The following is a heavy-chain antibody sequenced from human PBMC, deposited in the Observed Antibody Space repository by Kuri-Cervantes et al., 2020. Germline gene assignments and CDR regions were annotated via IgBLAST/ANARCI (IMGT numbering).Heavy chain of an antibody. V-gene: IGHV3-74*01. D-gene: IGHD6-13*01. CDR3: ARLYRDLAAAGSIDP. J-gene: IGHJ5*02. CDR1: GASMSSRDW. CDR2: INSDGSST. Sequence: GGSLRLSCAVSGASMSSRDWWSWVRQSPGKGLVWVSRINSDGSSTSYADSVKGRFTISRDNAKNTLYLQMNSLRAEDTAVYYCARLYRDLAAAGSIDPWGQGTLVTVSS.